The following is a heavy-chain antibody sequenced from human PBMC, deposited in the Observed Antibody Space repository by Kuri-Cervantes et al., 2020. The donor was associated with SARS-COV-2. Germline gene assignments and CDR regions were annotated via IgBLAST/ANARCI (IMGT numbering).Heavy chain of an antibody. D-gene: IGHD3-10*01. CDR1: GYSFTSYW. V-gene: IGHV5-51*01. CDR3: ARGSMVRGVILWFDP. CDR2: IYPGDSDT. Sequence: KVSCKGSGYSFTSYWIGWVRQMPGKGLEWMGIIYPGDSDTRYSPSFQGQVTISADKSISTAYLQWSSLKASDTAMYYCARGSMVRGVILWFDPWGQGTLVTVSS. J-gene: IGHJ5*02.